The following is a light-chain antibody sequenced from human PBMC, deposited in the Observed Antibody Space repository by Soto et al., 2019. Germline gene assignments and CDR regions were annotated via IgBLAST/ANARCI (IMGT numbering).Light chain of an antibody. J-gene: IGLJ3*02. Sequence: QSVLTQPPSVSGAPGQRATISCTESSSNIGAGYDVHWYQQLPGTAPKLLIYGNTNRPSGVPDRFSGSKSGTSASLAITGLQAEDEADYYCQSYDSSLSAWVFGGGTKLTVL. CDR2: GNT. CDR1: SSNIGAGYD. CDR3: QSYDSSLSAWV. V-gene: IGLV1-40*01.